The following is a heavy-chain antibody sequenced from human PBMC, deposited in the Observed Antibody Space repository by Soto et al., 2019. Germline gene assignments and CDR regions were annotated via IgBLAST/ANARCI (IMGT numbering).Heavy chain of an antibody. Sequence: QVQLQESGPGLVKPSQTLSLTCTVSGGSISSGDYYWSWIRQHPGKGLEWIGFISYSGSTYYSPSLKSRVTISLYTSKNQFSLKLTSLTAADTAVYYSAKAYSSGYDAFDIWGQGTMVTVSS. CDR1: GGSISSGDYY. D-gene: IGHD3-22*01. V-gene: IGHV4-31*03. J-gene: IGHJ3*02. CDR3: AKAYSSGYDAFDI. CDR2: ISYSGST.